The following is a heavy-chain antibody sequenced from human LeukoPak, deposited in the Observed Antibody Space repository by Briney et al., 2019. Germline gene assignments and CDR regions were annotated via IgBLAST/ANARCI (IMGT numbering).Heavy chain of an antibody. V-gene: IGHV3-7*01. CDR3: TRCAYIGNGQPNVDW. Sequence: GGSLRLSCAASGFTLSSYWMSWVRQAPGKGLEWAASTNKDGTGKYYVDSVKGRFAISRDNAKSSLYLQVNSLRAEDTAVYYCTRCAYIGNGQPNVDWWGQGTLVTVSS. CDR2: TNKDGTGK. D-gene: IGHD4-23*01. J-gene: IGHJ4*02. CDR1: GFTLSSYW.